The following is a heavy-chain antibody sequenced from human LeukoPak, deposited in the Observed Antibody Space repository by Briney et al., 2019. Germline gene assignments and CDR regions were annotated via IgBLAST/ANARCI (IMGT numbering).Heavy chain of an antibody. V-gene: IGHV4-59*08. Sequence: PSETLSPTCTVSGGSISSYYWSWIRQPPGKGLEWIGYVYYSGSTHYNPSLKSRLTISVDASKSQFSLKLSSVTAADTAVYYCARQGASGWYLDYWGQGTLVTVSS. CDR2: VYYSGST. CDR1: GGSISSYY. J-gene: IGHJ4*02. D-gene: IGHD6-19*01. CDR3: ARQGASGWYLDY.